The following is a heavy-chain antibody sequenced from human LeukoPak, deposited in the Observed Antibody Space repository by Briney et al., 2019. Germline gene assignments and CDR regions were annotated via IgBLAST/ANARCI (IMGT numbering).Heavy chain of an antibody. V-gene: IGHV4-31*03. Sequence: SQTLSLTCTVSGGSISSGGYYWSWIRQHPGKGLEWIGYIYYSGSTYYDPSLKSRVTISVDTPKNQFSLKLSSVTAADTAVYYCARSLGYCSSTSCYIGYWFDPWGQGTLVTVSS. J-gene: IGHJ5*02. CDR3: ARSLGYCSSTSCYIGYWFDP. CDR2: IYYSGST. D-gene: IGHD2-2*02. CDR1: GGSISSGGYY.